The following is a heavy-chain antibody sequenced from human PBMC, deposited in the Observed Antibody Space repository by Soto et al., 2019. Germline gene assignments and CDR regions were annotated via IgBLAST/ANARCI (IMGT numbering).Heavy chain of an antibody. V-gene: IGHV3-23*01. CDR2: ISGTGGST. J-gene: IGHJ4*02. Sequence: GGSLRLSCAASGFTFSSYAMSWVRQAPGKGLEWVSTISGTGGSTYYPDSVKGRFTTSRDNSKNTVYLQMNSLRAEDAAVYYCAKEMTSGYYSSDYWGQGPLVTVSS. CDR1: GFTFSSYA. D-gene: IGHD3-22*01. CDR3: AKEMTSGYYSSDY.